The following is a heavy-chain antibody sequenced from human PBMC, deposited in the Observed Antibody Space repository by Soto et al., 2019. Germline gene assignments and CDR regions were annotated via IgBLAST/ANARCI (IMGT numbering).Heavy chain of an antibody. V-gene: IGHV1-69*01. Sequence: SSLKVAWKAAGGTMSRYIVGWVRQATGQGLEWMGAFIPIFGESIYAQRFQGRVTITADESTSTAYMELSSLRSEDTAVYYCARDVYVDTPMEYMSYFSVMDICAEGTTGSLSS. J-gene: IGHJ6*04. CDR1: GGTMSRYI. CDR2: FIPIFGES. D-gene: IGHD5-18*01. CDR3: ARDVYVDTPMEYMSYFSVMDI.